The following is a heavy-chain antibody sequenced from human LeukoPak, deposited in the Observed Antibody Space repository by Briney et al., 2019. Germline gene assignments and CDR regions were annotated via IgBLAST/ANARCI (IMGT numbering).Heavy chain of an antibody. Sequence: PGGSLRLSCAVSGFTFSTSPMAWVRQAPGKGXXXXXXXXXXXXXXXXXXXXQXXXTISXDNSKNTLFLQLHSLRVEDTAIYFCAKGGHHYNPFYNWGQGTLVTVSS. D-gene: IGHD3-22*01. J-gene: IGHJ4*02. CDR3: AKGGHHYNPFYN. V-gene: IGHV3-23*01. CDR1: GFTFSTSP. CDR2: XXXXXXXX.